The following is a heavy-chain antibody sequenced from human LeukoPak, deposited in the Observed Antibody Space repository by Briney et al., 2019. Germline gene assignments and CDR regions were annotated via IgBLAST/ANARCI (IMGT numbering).Heavy chain of an antibody. Sequence: PGGSLRLSCAASGFTFSSYGMHWVRQAPGKGLEWVAVIWYDGSNKYYADSVKGRFTISRDNSKNTLYLQMNSLRAEDTAVYYCARESIVATIRGYFDYWGQGTLVTVSS. V-gene: IGHV3-33*01. CDR3: ARESIVATIRGYFDY. D-gene: IGHD5-12*01. J-gene: IGHJ4*02. CDR2: IWYDGSNK. CDR1: GFTFSSYG.